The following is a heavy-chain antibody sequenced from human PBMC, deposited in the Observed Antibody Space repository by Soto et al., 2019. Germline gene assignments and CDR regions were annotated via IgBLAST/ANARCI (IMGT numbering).Heavy chain of an antibody. D-gene: IGHD5-12*01. V-gene: IGHV3-30-3*01. J-gene: IGHJ6*02. CDR2: ISYDGSNK. CDR3: ARGGVATIRRYGMDV. Sequence: QVQMVESGGGVVQPGRSLRLSCAASGFTFSSYAMHWVRQAPGKGLEWVAVISYDGSNKYYADSVKGRFTISRDNSKNTRYLQMNSLRAEDTAVYYCARGGVATIRRYGMDVWGQGTTVTVSS. CDR1: GFTFSSYA.